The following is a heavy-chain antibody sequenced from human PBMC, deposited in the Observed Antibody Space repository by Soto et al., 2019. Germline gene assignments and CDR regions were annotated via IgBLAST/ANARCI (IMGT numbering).Heavy chain of an antibody. Sequence: PSETLSLTCAVYGGSFSGYYWSWIRQPPGKGLEWMGEINHSGSTNYNPSLKSRVTISVDTSKNQFSLKLRSVTAADTAVYYCASQALDTAIFDYWGQGTLVTVSS. CDR3: ASQALDTAIFDY. V-gene: IGHV4-34*01. D-gene: IGHD5-18*01. CDR2: INHSGST. J-gene: IGHJ4*02. CDR1: GGSFSGYY.